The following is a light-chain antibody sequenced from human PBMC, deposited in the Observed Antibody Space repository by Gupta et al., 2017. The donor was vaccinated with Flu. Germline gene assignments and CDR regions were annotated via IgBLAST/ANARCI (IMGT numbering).Light chain of an antibody. CDR1: QSLLHSNGYNY. Sequence: VTSGEPASISCRSSQSLLHSNGYNYLNWYLQKPGQSPQLLIFLGSNRASGVPDRFSGSGSGTDFTLKMSRVEAEDVGVYYCMQALQTPMTFGQGTRVEIK. J-gene: IGKJ5*01. CDR2: LGS. V-gene: IGKV2-28*01. CDR3: MQALQTPMT.